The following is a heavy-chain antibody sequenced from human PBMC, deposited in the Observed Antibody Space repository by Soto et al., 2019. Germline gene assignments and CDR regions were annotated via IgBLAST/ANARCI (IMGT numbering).Heavy chain of an antibody. CDR3: ARGRRYYYGSGSYYYMDV. Sequence: SETLSLTCTVSGGSISSGGYYWSWIRQHPGKGLEWIGYIYYSGSTNYNPSLKSRVTISVDTSKNQFSLKLSSVTAADTAVYYCARGRRYYYGSGSYYYMDVWGKGTTVTVSS. CDR2: IYYSGST. J-gene: IGHJ6*03. CDR1: GGSISSGGYY. V-gene: IGHV4-31*03. D-gene: IGHD3-10*01.